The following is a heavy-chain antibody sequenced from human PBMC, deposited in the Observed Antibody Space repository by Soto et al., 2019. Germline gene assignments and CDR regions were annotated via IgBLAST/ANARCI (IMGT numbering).Heavy chain of an antibody. CDR3: AKGLERSGRYAFDP. V-gene: IGHV3-23*01. CDR2: IRRSGGTT. Sequence: GRSMRLSCAAYGVNFGSYSMRWVGQAPGKGLEWVSTIRRSGGTTYYADSVKGRFTISRDNYKNTLYLQMRTLRVENTAVYYCAKGLERSGRYAFDPWGPGTLVTLSS. CDR1: GVNFGSYS. D-gene: IGHD6-19*01. J-gene: IGHJ5*02.